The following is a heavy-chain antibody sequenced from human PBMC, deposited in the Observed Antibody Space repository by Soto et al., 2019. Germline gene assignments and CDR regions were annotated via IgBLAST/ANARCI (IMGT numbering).Heavy chain of an antibody. Sequence: QVQLQESGPGLVKPSETLSLTCTVPGGSISGYYWTWIRQPAGKGLEWIGRKHTSGTTNYNPSLKSRVTMSIDTSTNQFSLNLSSVTAADTAVYYCARGGEFYVLDVWGQGTTVAVSS. J-gene: IGHJ6*02. V-gene: IGHV4-4*07. CDR3: ARGGEFYVLDV. D-gene: IGHD3-16*01. CDR2: KHTSGTT. CDR1: GGSISGYY.